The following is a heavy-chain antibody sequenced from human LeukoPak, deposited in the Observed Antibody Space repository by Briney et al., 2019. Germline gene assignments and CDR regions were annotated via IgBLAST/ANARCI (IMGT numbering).Heavy chain of an antibody. Sequence: PGGSLRLSCAASGFTSSSYGMHWVRQAPGKGLEWVAVIWYDGSNKYYADSVKGRFTISRDNSKNTLYLQMSSLRAEDTAVYYCARDKGIAVAGLDYWGQGTLVTVSS. D-gene: IGHD6-19*01. CDR3: ARDKGIAVAGLDY. CDR1: GFTSSSYG. V-gene: IGHV3-33*01. CDR2: IWYDGSNK. J-gene: IGHJ4*02.